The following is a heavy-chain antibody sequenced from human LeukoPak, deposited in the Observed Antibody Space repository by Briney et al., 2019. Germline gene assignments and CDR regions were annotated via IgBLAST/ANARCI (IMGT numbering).Heavy chain of an antibody. J-gene: IGHJ4*02. CDR3: ARAYSSGWYFDY. D-gene: IGHD6-19*01. CDR1: GGSISSSSYY. CDR2: IYYSGST. Sequence: SETLSLTCTVSGGSISSSSYYWGWIRQPPGKGLEWIGSIYYSGSTYYNPSLKSRVTISVATSKNQFPLKLSSVTAANTAVYYCARAYSSGWYFDYWGQGTLVTVSS. V-gene: IGHV4-39*01.